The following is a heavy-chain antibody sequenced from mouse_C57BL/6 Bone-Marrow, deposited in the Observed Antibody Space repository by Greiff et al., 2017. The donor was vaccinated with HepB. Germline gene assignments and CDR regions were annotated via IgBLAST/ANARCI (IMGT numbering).Heavy chain of an antibody. CDR1: GYTFTTYP. CDR3: ARRVLRYPAWFAY. D-gene: IGHD1-1*01. J-gene: IGHJ3*01. CDR2: FHPYNDDT. V-gene: IGHV1-47*01. Sequence: VQRVESGAELVKPGASVKMSCKASGYTFTTYPIEWMKQNHGKSLEWIGNFHPYNDDTKYNEKFKGKATLTVEKSSSTVYLELSRLTSDDSAVYYCARRVLRYPAWFAYWGQGTLVTVSA.